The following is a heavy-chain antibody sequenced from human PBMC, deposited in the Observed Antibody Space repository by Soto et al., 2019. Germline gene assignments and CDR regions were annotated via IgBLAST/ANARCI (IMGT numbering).Heavy chain of an antibody. V-gene: IGHV1-69*06. CDR3: ARAVKRITIFGVAASGMDV. Sequence: ASVKVSCKASGVTFSSYAISWVRQAPGQGLEWMGGIIPIFGTANYAQKFQGRVTITADKSTSTAYMELSSLRSEDTAVYYCARAVKRITIFGVAASGMDVWGQGTTVTVSS. CDR1: GVTFSSYA. J-gene: IGHJ6*02. D-gene: IGHD3-3*01. CDR2: IIPIFGTA.